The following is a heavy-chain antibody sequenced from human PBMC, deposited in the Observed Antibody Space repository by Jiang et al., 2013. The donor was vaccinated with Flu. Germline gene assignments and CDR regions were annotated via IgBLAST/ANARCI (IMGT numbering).Heavy chain of an antibody. Sequence: WISAYNGNTNYAQKLQGRVTMTTDTSTSTAYMELRSLRSDDTAVYYCAVINYDILTGYSDYWGQGTLVTVSS. V-gene: IGHV1-18*01. J-gene: IGHJ4*02. D-gene: IGHD3-9*01. CDR2: ISAYNGNT. CDR3: AVINYDILTGYSDY.